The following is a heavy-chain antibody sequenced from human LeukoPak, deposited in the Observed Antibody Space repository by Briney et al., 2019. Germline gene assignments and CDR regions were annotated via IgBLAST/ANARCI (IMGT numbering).Heavy chain of an antibody. CDR2: ISHSGGST. V-gene: IGHV3-23*01. D-gene: IGHD2-8*02. CDR3: AKESFRAWSSYYFDS. CDR1: GFTFSNFA. Sequence: PGGSLRLSCAASGFTFSNFAMTWVRQAPGKGLEWLSAISHSGGSTYYTDSVKGRFTISRDNSKNTLYLQVTSLRAEDTAVYYCAKESFRAWSSYYFDSRGQGTLVTVSS. J-gene: IGHJ4*02.